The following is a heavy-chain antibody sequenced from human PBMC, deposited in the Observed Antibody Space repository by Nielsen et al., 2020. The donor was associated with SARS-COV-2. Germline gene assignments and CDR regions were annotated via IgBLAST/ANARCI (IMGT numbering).Heavy chain of an antibody. Sequence: ASVKVSCKASGYTFTSYYMHWVRQAPGQGLEWMGIINPSGGSTSYAQKFQGRVTMTRDTSTSTVYMELSSLRSEDTAVYYCARDTLEDYYYYGMDVWGQGTTVTVSS. CDR3: ARDTLEDYYYYGMDV. V-gene: IGHV1-46*01. CDR2: INPSGGST. J-gene: IGHJ6*02. CDR1: GYTFTSYY.